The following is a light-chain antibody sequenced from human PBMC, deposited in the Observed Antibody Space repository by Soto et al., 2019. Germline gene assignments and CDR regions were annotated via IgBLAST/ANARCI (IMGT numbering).Light chain of an antibody. CDR1: QSVSSSY. CDR3: HHYGSSPPLT. J-gene: IGKJ4*01. V-gene: IGKV3-20*01. Sequence: EIVLTQSPGTLPLSPGERATLSCSASQSVSSSYLALYQQKPGQAPRLRIYGASSRATGIPDRFSGSGSGTDFTLTISRLEPEDFAVYYCHHYGSSPPLTFGGGTKVEIK. CDR2: GAS.